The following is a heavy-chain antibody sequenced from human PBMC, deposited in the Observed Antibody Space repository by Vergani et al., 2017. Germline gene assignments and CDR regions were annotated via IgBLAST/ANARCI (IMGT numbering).Heavy chain of an antibody. V-gene: IGHV1-69*01. J-gene: IGHJ6*03. D-gene: IGHD2-2*01. CDR3: AKAGDIVVVPAAKYYYYYMDV. Sequence: QVQLAQSGAEVKKPGSSVKVSCKASGGTFSSYAISWVRQAPGQGLEWMGGIIPIFGTANYAQKFQGRVTITADESTSTAYMELSSLRSEDTAVYYCAKAGDIVVVPAAKYYYYYMDVWGKGTTVTVSS. CDR2: IIPIFGTA. CDR1: GGTFSSYA.